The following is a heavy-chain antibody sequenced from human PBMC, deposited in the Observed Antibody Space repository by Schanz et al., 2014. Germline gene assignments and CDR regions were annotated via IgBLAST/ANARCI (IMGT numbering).Heavy chain of an antibody. Sequence: EQVLESGGGFVQPGGSLRLSCATSGFTFTTFAMTWVRQAPGKGLEWLSYISGSGNTIYYADSVKGRFTISRDNAKNSLSLQMDRLRDEDTAVYYCARRYSGRYCFDYWGQGTLVAVSS. CDR3: ARRYSGRYCFDY. CDR1: GFTFTTFA. D-gene: IGHD1-26*01. J-gene: IGHJ4*02. CDR2: ISGSGNTI. V-gene: IGHV3-48*02.